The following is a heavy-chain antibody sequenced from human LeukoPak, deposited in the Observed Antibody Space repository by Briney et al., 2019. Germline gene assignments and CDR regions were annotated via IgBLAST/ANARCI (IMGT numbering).Heavy chain of an antibody. Sequence: SSETLSLTCTVSGGSISSYYWSWIRQPAGKGLEWIGRIYTSGSTNYNPSLKSRVTMSVDTSKNQFSLKLSSVTAADTAVYYCATTTTVVDAFDIWGQGTMVTVSS. V-gene: IGHV4-4*07. J-gene: IGHJ3*02. CDR1: GGSISSYY. CDR3: ATTTTVVDAFDI. CDR2: IYTSGST. D-gene: IGHD4-23*01.